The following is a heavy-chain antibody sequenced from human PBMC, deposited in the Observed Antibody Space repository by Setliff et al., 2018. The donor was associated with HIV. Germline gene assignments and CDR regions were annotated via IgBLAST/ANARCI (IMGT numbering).Heavy chain of an antibody. J-gene: IGHJ4*02. CDR2: MNPNSVNT. CDR1: GYTFTSYG. V-gene: IGHV1-8*02. Sequence: ASVKGSCKASGYTFTSYGISWVRQATGRGLGWMGWMNPNSVNTGYEQKFQGRVTMTRDTSTTTVYMELSSLTSKDTAIYYCARDFGGRWTFDYWGQGTLVTVSS. CDR3: ARDFGGRWTFDY. D-gene: IGHD3-10*01.